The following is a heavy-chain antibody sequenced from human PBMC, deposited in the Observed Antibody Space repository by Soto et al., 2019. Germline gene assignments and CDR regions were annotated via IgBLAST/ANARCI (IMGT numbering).Heavy chain of an antibody. J-gene: IGHJ4*02. CDR2: IWYDGSNK. V-gene: IGHV3-33*01. D-gene: IGHD1-26*01. CDR1: GFTFSSYG. Sequence: GGSLRLSCAASGFTFSSYGMHWVRQAPGKGLEWVAVIWYDGSNKYYADSVKGRFTISRDNSKNTLYLQMNSLRAEDTAVYYWARGYSGSYGEFDYWGQGTLVTVSS. CDR3: ARGYSGSYGEFDY.